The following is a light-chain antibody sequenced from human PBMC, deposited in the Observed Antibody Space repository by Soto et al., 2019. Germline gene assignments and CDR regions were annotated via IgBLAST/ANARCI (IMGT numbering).Light chain of an antibody. Sequence: DIQMTQSPSSLSASVGDRVTITCRTSQNIMHYLNLYQQKPGKAPKLLIYAVFSLQTGVPSRFSGSVSRTDFTITITSLQPEEFATYYCQQSYSPPPWAVGQGTKVDI. CDR2: AVF. J-gene: IGKJ1*01. V-gene: IGKV1-39*01. CDR1: QNIMHY. CDR3: QQSYSPPPWA.